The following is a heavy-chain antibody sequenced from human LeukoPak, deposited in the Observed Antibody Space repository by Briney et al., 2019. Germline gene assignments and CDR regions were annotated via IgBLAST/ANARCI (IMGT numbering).Heavy chain of an antibody. D-gene: IGHD3-9*01. J-gene: IGHJ3*02. CDR1: GGSISSYY. CDR2: LSKSGNT. Sequence: SETLSLTCTVSGGSISSYYWSWIRLPPGRGLEWIGYLSKSGNTNYSPSLKSRVTIFGDTSKNQFFLKLSSVTAADTAVYYCARARYVNSFYAFDIWGQGTLVTVSS. V-gene: IGHV4-59*01. CDR3: ARARYVNSFYAFDI.